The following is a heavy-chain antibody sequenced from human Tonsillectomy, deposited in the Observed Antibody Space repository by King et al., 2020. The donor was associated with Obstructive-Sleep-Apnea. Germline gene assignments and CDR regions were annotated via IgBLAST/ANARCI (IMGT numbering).Heavy chain of an antibody. CDR3: AKDLFVEWLLYSDGMDV. Sequence: VQLVESGGGVVQPGRSLRLSCAASGFTFSSYGMHWVRQAPGKGLEWVAFIRYDGSNKYYADSVKGRFTISRDNSKNTLYLQMNSLRAEDTAVYYCAKDLFVEWLLYSDGMDVWGQGTTVTVSS. V-gene: IGHV3-30*02. J-gene: IGHJ6*02. CDR1: GFTFSSYG. D-gene: IGHD3-3*01. CDR2: IRYDGSNK.